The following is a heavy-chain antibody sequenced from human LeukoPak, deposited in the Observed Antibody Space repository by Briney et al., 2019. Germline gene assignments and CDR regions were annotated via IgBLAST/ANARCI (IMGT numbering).Heavy chain of an antibody. CDR3: ARTRGNQVNLALNYYYYMDV. J-gene: IGHJ6*03. CDR2: MNPNSGNT. V-gene: IGHV1-8*01. CDR1: GYRFTSFA. D-gene: IGHD3-10*01. Sequence: ASVKVSCKASGYRFTSFAINWVRQATGQGLEWMGWMNPNSGNTGYAQKFQGRVTMTRNTSISTAYMEVSSLRSEDTAVYYCARTRGNQVNLALNYYYYMDVWGKGTTVTISS.